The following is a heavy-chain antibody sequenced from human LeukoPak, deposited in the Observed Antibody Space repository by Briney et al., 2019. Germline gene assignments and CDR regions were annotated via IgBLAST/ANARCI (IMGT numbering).Heavy chain of an antibody. D-gene: IGHD1-26*01. V-gene: IGHV3-48*04. CDR2: ISSSGGTR. J-gene: IGHJ6*03. Sequence: GGSLRLSCAASGFTFTNTWMNWVRQAPGKGLEWVSYISSSGGTRYYADSVKGRFTISRDNAKNSLYLQMNSLRAEDTAVYYCARDGTTTLYYMDVWGKGTTVTVSS. CDR1: GFTFTNTW. CDR3: ARDGTTTLYYMDV.